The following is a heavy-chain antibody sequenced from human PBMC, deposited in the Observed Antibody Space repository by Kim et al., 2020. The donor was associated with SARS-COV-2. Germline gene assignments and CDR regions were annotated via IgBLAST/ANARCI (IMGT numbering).Heavy chain of an antibody. D-gene: IGHD4-17*01. Sequence: SVKVSCKASGGTFSSYAISWVRQAPGQGLEWMGGIIPIFGTANYAQKFQGRVTITADESTSTAYMELSSLRSEDTAVYYCASPDSASLYGDLYFDYWGQGTLVTVSS. CDR1: GGTFSSYA. J-gene: IGHJ4*02. CDR3: ASPDSASLYGDLYFDY. V-gene: IGHV1-69*13. CDR2: IIPIFGTA.